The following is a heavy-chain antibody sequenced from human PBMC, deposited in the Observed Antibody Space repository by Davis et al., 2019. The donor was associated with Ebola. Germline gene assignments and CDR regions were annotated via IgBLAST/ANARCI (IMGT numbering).Heavy chain of an antibody. J-gene: IGHJ4*02. Sequence: ASVKLSCKASGYTFTTYGISWVPPPPGHGLEWMGWISAYNGNTNYSPKLQARVTMTTETSTSTAYMELRSLRSDDTAVYYCARVAMVHFDYWGQGTLVTVSS. CDR1: GYTFTTYG. D-gene: IGHD4/OR15-4a*01. CDR2: ISAYNGNT. CDR3: ARVAMVHFDY. V-gene: IGHV1-18*01.